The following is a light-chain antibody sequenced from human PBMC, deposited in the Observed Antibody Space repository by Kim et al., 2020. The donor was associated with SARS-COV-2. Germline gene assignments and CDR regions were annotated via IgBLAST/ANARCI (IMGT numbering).Light chain of an antibody. CDR1: KLGDKY. CDR3: QAWDSNTFWV. Sequence: SYELTQPPSVSVSPGQTAIITCSGDKLGDKYVCWYQQKSGQSPVLVIYQDSKRSSGIPERFSGSNSGNTATLTISGTQAMGEADYYCQAWDSNTFWVFGGGTQLTVL. CDR2: QDS. J-gene: IGLJ3*02. V-gene: IGLV3-1*01.